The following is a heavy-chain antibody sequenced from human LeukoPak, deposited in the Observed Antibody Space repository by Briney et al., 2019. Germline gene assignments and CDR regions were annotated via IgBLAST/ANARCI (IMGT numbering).Heavy chain of an antibody. D-gene: IGHD3-22*01. Sequence: ASVKVSCKASGYTFTGYYMHWVRQAPGQGLEWMGRINPNSGGTNYAQKFQGRVTMTRDTSISTAYMELSRLRSDDTAVYYCAREGSGDSSSYFPLDYWGQGTLVTVSS. V-gene: IGHV1-2*06. J-gene: IGHJ4*02. CDR1: GYTFTGYY. CDR3: AREGSGDSSSYFPLDY. CDR2: INPNSGGT.